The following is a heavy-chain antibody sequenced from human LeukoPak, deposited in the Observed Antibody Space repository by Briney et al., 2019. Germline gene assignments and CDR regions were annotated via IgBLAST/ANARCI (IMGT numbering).Heavy chain of an antibody. J-gene: IGHJ3*02. CDR2: INWNGGST. D-gene: IGHD1-7*01. CDR3: ASLGITGTTTDAFDI. CDR1: GFTFDDYG. V-gene: IGHV3-20*04. Sequence: PGGSLRLSCAASGFTFDDYGMSWVRQAPGKGLEWVSGINWNGGSTGYADSVKGRFTISRDNAKNSLYLQMNSLRAEDTALYYCASLGITGTTTDAFDIWGQGTMVTVSS.